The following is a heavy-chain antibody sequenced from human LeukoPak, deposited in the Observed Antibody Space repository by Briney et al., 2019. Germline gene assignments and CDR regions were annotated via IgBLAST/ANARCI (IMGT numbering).Heavy chain of an antibody. CDR2: INSDGSST. Sequence: GGSVGLSCAALGVTVRGYWAKWVRQAPGKGLVWVARINSDGSSTSHADSVKGRFTISRDNAKNILYLQMNSLRVDDTAVYYCARDPKYGDLDYWGQGTLVTVSS. V-gene: IGHV3-74*01. D-gene: IGHD4-17*01. J-gene: IGHJ4*02. CDR3: ARDPKYGDLDY. CDR1: GVTVRGYW.